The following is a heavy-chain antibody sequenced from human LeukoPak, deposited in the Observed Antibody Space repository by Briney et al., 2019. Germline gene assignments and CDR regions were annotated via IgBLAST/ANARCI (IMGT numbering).Heavy chain of an antibody. D-gene: IGHD2-2*03. V-gene: IGHV3-49*04. CDR3: TRDPGYCSSTSCHNWFDP. Sequence: PGRSLRLSCTDSGFTFGDYAMSWVRQAPGKGLEWVGFIRSKAYGGTTEYAASVKGRFTISRDDSKSIAYLQMNSLKTEDTAVYYCTRDPGYCSSTSCHNWFDPWGQGTLVTVSS. CDR1: GFTFGDYA. CDR2: IRSKAYGGTT. J-gene: IGHJ5*02.